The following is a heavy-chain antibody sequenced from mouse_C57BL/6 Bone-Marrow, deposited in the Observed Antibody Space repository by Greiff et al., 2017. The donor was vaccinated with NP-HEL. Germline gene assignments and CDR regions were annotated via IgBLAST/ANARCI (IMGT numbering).Heavy chain of an antibody. CDR3: ARAGSSFTRFAY. CDR2: INPNNGGT. Sequence: EVKLQQSGPELVKPGASVKISCKASGYTFTDYYMNWVKQSHGKSLEWIGDINPNNGGTSYNQKFKGKATLTVDKSSSTAYMELRSLTSEDSAVYYCARAGSSFTRFAYWGQGTLVTVSA. J-gene: IGHJ3*01. D-gene: IGHD1-1*01. V-gene: IGHV1-26*01. CDR1: GYTFTDYY.